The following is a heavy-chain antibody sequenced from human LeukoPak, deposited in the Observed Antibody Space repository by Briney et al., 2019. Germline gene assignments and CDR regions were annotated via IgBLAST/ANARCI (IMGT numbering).Heavy chain of an antibody. D-gene: IGHD1-1*01. CDR3: TRDLEEWNDEVDAFHI. CDR2: ISPDKGNT. Sequence: ASVKVSCTASGYTFTSYGISWVRQPPGQGLEWMGWISPDKGNTNYAQKFQGRVTLTTETSTATVYMDVRSLRSDDTAVYYCTRDLEEWNDEVDAFHIWGQGTMITVSS. J-gene: IGHJ3*02. CDR1: GYTFTSYG. V-gene: IGHV1-18*01.